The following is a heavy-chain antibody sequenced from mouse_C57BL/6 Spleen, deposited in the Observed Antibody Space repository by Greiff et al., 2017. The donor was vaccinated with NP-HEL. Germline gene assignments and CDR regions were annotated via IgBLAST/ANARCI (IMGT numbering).Heavy chain of an antibody. J-gene: IGHJ3*01. CDR3: AREDFYYYGSSYPSWFAY. D-gene: IGHD1-1*01. V-gene: IGHV1-82*01. CDR2: IYPGDGDT. Sequence: QVQLQQSGPELVKPGASVKISCKASGYAFSSSWMNWVKQRPGKGLEWIGRIYPGDGDTNYNGKFKGKATLTADKSSSTAYMQRSSLTSEDSAVYFCAREDFYYYGSSYPSWFAYWGQGTLVTVSA. CDR1: GYAFSSSW.